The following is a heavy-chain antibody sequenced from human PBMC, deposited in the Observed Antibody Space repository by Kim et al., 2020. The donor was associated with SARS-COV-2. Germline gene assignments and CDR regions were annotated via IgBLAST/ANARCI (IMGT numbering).Heavy chain of an antibody. Sequence: GGSLRLSCAASGFTFSSYSMNWVRQAPGKGLELVSSISSSSSYIYYEDSVKGRLTISRDNAKNSLYRQMNSLRAEDTAVYYCARDQGPIAVAVLDYWGQGTLVTVSS. CDR3: ARDQGPIAVAVLDY. D-gene: IGHD6-19*01. CDR2: ISSSSSYI. J-gene: IGHJ4*02. CDR1: GFTFSSYS. V-gene: IGHV3-21*04.